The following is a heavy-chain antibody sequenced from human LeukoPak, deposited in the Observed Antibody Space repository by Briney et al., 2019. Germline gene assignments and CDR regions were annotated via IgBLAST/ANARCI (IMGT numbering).Heavy chain of an antibody. J-gene: IGHJ5*02. CDR1: GGSISGYY. D-gene: IGHD6-13*01. Sequence: SETLSLTCTVSGGSISGYYWSWIRQPPGKRLKWVGYIHYTGYTNYNPSLRSRVTMSVDTSKNQFSLTLRSVTAADTAVYYCARLHFAAAEEFDPWGQGTLVTVSS. V-gene: IGHV4-59*08. CDR3: ARLHFAAAEEFDP. CDR2: IHYTGYT.